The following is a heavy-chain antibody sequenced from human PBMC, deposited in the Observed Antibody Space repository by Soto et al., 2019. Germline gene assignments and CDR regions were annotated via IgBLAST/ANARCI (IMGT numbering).Heavy chain of an antibody. CDR3: TLHGLCSGGGCYSSLPYYYNYIDV. CDR2: IYYSGST. CDR1: GGSISSGSYY. V-gene: IGHV4-39*01. J-gene: IGHJ6*03. Sequence: QLQLQESGPGLVKPSETLSLTCTVSGGSISSGSYYWGWIRQPPGKGLEWIGNIYYSGSTYYNPSLESRVTISVDTSKNQFSLRLSSVTAADTAVYYCTLHGLCSGGGCYSSLPYYYNYIDVWGKGTTVTVSS. D-gene: IGHD2-15*01.